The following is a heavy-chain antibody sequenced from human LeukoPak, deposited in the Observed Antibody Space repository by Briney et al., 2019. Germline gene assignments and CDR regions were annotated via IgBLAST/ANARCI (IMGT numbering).Heavy chain of an antibody. CDR2: IWYDGSNK. V-gene: IGHV3-33*01. CDR1: GFTFSSYG. Sequence: GGSLRLSCAASGFTFSSYGMHWVRQAPGKGLEWVAVIWYDGSNKYYAGSVKGRFTISRDNSKNTLYLQMNSLRAEDTAVYYCARAFDGYSPFDYWGQGTLVTVSS. CDR3: ARAFDGYSPFDY. D-gene: IGHD5-24*01. J-gene: IGHJ4*02.